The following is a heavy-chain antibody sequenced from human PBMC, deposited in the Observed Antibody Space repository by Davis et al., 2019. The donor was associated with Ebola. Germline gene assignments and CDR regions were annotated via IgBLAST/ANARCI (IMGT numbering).Heavy chain of an antibody. CDR2: IYYSGST. D-gene: IGHD6-19*01. CDR3: ARQIGVSGWSPYYFDY. V-gene: IGHV4-59*08. Sequence: GSLRLSCTVSGGSISSYYWSWIRQPPGKGLEWIGYIYYSGSTNYNPSLKSRVTISVDTSKNQFSLKLSSVTAADTAVYYCARQIGVSGWSPYYFDYWGQGTLVTVSS. CDR1: GGSISSYY. J-gene: IGHJ4*02.